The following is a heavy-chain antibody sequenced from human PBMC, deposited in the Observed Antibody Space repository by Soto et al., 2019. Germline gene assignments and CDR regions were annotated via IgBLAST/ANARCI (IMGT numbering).Heavy chain of an antibody. Sequence: SVKVSCKASGGTFSSYAISWVRQAPGQGLEWMGGIIPIFGTANYAQKFQGRVTITADESTSTAYMELSSLRPEDTAVYYCARDQVAAAGKLRETDYYYYYGMDVWGQGTTVTVSS. V-gene: IGHV1-69*13. CDR1: GGTFSSYA. J-gene: IGHJ6*02. D-gene: IGHD6-13*01. CDR3: ARDQVAAAGKLRETDYYYYYGMDV. CDR2: IIPIFGTA.